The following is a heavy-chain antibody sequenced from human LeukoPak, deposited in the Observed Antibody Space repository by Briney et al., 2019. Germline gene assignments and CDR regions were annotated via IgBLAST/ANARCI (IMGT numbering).Heavy chain of an antibody. CDR2: IIPIFGTA. Sequence: ASVTVSFMASGGTFISYAISWVRQAPGQGLEWMGGIIPIFGTANYAQKFQGRVTITADESTSTAYMELSSLRSEDTAVYYCAGDILTGYRDYWGQGTLVTVSS. V-gene: IGHV1-69*13. J-gene: IGHJ4*02. D-gene: IGHD3-9*01. CDR3: AGDILTGYRDY. CDR1: GGTFISYA.